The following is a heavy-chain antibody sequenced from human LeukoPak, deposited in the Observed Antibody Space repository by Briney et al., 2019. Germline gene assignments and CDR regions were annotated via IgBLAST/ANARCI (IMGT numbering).Heavy chain of an antibody. Sequence: PGGSLRLSCAASGFTFSSYGMHWVRQAPGKGLEWVAVIWYDGNNKYYADSVKGRFTISRDNSKNTLYLQMNSLRPEDTAVYYCAKDDYGGNSGMDYWGQGTLVTVSS. CDR2: IWYDGNNK. V-gene: IGHV3-33*06. CDR1: GFTFSSYG. D-gene: IGHD4-23*01. J-gene: IGHJ4*02. CDR3: AKDDYGGNSGMDY.